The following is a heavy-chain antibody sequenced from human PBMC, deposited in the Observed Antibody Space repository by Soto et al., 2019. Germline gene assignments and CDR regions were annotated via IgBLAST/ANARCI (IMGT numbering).Heavy chain of an antibody. J-gene: IGHJ6*02. V-gene: IGHV3-15*01. CDR1: GFPFIIAW. CDR3: IAPYDFWSCLHYYYYYGMDV. Sequence: EVQLVESGGDFVKPGGPLGISLAASGFPFIIAWLAWFPQVPGKGLDGLGLIKPPTVGGTTDYDAPLKGSFSILRDDSKNTVYLQMNSLKTEDTGVYYCIAPYDFWSCLHYYYYYGMDVWGQGTTVTVSS. CDR2: IKPPTVGGTT. D-gene: IGHD3-3*01.